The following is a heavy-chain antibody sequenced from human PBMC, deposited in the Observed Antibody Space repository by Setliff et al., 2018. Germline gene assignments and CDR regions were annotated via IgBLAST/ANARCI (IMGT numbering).Heavy chain of an antibody. CDR1: GYSISSGYY. D-gene: IGHD2-15*01. V-gene: IGHV4-38-2*02. CDR3: ARIHCSGGSCYFFDS. CDR2: IYHSGST. Sequence: TSETLSLTCTVSGYSISSGYYWGWIRQPPGKGLEWIGGIYHSGSTYYNPSLKSRVTISVDTSKNQFSLKLSSVTAADTAVYYCARIHCSGGSCYFFDSWGQGTLVTVSS. J-gene: IGHJ4*02.